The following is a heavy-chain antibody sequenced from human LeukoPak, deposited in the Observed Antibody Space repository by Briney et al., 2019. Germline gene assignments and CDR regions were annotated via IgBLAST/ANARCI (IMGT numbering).Heavy chain of an antibody. D-gene: IGHD1-14*01. V-gene: IGHV4-30-4*01. CDR3: ARDASGTSYGS. CDR2: IYHSGST. J-gene: IGHJ5*02. CDR1: GGSMSKGDNY. Sequence: SQTLSLTSTVSGGSMSKGDNYWSWIRQPPGKGLEWIGYIYHSGSTYYNPSLKSRVTISIDTSKNQFSLKLSSVTAADTAVYYCARDASGTSYGSWGQGTLVTVSS.